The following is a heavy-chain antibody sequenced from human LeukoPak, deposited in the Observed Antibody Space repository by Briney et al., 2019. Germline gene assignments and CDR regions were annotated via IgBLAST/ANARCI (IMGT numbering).Heavy chain of an antibody. Sequence: GGSLRLSCAAPGFPFSSYAMHWVRQAPGKGLEYVSAISSNGGSTYYANSVKGRFTISRDNSKNTLYLQMGSLRDEDMAVYYCARSRVTSPYYFDYWGQGTLVTVSS. D-gene: IGHD2-2*01. V-gene: IGHV3-64*01. CDR2: ISSNGGST. CDR1: GFPFSSYA. J-gene: IGHJ4*02. CDR3: ARSRVTSPYYFDY.